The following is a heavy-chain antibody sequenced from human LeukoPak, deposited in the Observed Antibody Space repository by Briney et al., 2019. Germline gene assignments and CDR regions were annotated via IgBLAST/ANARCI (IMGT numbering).Heavy chain of an antibody. V-gene: IGHV3-30*02. D-gene: IGHD5-18*01. CDR3: AKVRSEDTAGYFDY. J-gene: IGHJ4*02. Sequence: GGSLRLSCAASGFTFSSYGMHWVRQAPGKGLEWVAFIRYDGSNKYYADSGKGRFTITRDNSKNTLYLQMNSLRAEDTAVYYCAKVRSEDTAGYFDYWGQGNLVTVSS. CDR2: IRYDGSNK. CDR1: GFTFSSYG.